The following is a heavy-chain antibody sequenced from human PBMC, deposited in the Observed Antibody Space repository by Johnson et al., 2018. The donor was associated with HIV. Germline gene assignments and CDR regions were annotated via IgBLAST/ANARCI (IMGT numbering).Heavy chain of an antibody. D-gene: IGHD3-22*01. CDR1: GFTFSSYW. Sequence: VQLVESVGGVVQPGRSLRLSCAASGFTFSSYWMHWVRQGPGKGLVWVSVIYSGGSTYYADAVKSRFTITRDNARNSMYLQMNSLRVEDTALYYCARVRTGDSSGYHDAFDIWGQGTMVIVSS. V-gene: IGHV3-66*01. CDR2: IYSGGST. CDR3: ARVRTGDSSGYHDAFDI. J-gene: IGHJ3*02.